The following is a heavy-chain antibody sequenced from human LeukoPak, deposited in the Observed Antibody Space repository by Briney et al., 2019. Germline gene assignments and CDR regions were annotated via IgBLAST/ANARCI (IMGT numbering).Heavy chain of an antibody. D-gene: IGHD6-13*01. Sequence: GGSLRPSCAASGFTFSTYWMSWVRQAPGKGLEWVANIKQDGSEKYYVDSVKGRFTISRDNAKNSLYLQMNSLRAEDTAMFYCARDSAGNDYWGQGTLVTVSS. CDR3: ARDSAGNDY. CDR2: IKQDGSEK. J-gene: IGHJ4*02. CDR1: GFTFSTYW. V-gene: IGHV3-7*01.